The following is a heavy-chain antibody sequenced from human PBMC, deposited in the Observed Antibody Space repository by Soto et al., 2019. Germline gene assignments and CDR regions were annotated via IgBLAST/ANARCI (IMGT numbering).Heavy chain of an antibody. CDR3: ARDRPLYCGGDWYYPNNWFDP. V-gene: IGHV4-31*03. Sequence: SETLSLTCTVSGGSISSGGYYWSWIRQHPGKGLEWIGYIYYSGSTYYNPSLKSRVTISVDTSKNQFSLKLSSVTAADTAVYYCARDRPLYCGGDWYYPNNWFDPWGQGTLVTVSS. D-gene: IGHD2-21*02. CDR1: GGSISSGGYY. J-gene: IGHJ5*02. CDR2: IYYSGST.